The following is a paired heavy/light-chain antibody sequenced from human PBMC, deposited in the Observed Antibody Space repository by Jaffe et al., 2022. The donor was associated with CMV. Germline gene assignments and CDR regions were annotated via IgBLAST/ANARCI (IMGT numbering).Light chain of an antibody. CDR1: QSVLHSSHEKNY. Sequence: DIVMTQSPDSLAVSLGERATLNCKSSQSVLHSSHEKNYLAWYQQKPGQPPKLLLYWASVRESGVPDRFSGSGSGTDFTLTISSLQAADVAVYYCQQYYNTPHTFGQGTKLEIK. J-gene: IGKJ2*01. V-gene: IGKV4-1*01. CDR2: WAS. CDR3: QQYYNTPHT.
Heavy chain of an antibody. D-gene: IGHD2-21*02. J-gene: IGHJ4*02. Sequence: EVQLLESGGGLVQPGGSLRLSCSASGFTFSEYAMSWVRQAPGKGPEWVAVIGGRAGDTYYADSVKGRFTISRDDSKNTLYLQMNRLTAGDTAVYYCAKEGCTFTNCYSNCWGPGTPVTVSS. CDR2: IGGRAGDT. V-gene: IGHV3-23*01. CDR3: AKEGCTFTNCYSNC. CDR1: GFTFSEYA.